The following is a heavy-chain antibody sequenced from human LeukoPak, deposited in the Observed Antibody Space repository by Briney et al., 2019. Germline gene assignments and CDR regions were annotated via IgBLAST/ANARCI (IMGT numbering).Heavy chain of an antibody. D-gene: IGHD2-21*02. CDR1: GYTFTSYG. J-gene: IGHJ4*02. CDR2: ISAYNGNT. Sequence: ASVKVSCKASGYTFTSYGISWVRQAPGQGLEWMGWISAYNGNTNYAQKLQGRVTMTTDTSTSTAYMELRSLRSDDTAVYYYARVAQSGIVVVTAMIFDYWGQGTLVTVSS. CDR3: ARVAQSGIVVVTAMIFDY. V-gene: IGHV1-18*01.